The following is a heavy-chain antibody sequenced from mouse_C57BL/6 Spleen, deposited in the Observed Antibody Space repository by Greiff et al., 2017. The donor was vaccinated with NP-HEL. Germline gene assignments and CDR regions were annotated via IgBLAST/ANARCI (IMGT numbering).Heavy chain of an antibody. J-gene: IGHJ1*03. CDR2: INPSSGYT. V-gene: IGHV1-7*01. Sequence: VQRVESGAELAKPGASVKLSCKASGYTFTSYWMHWVKQRPGQGLEWIGYINPSSGYTKYNQKFKDKATLTADKSSSTAYMQLSSLTYEDSAVYYCARTITTVVGYFDVWGTGTTVTVSS. D-gene: IGHD1-1*01. CDR3: ARTITTVVGYFDV. CDR1: GYTFTSYW.